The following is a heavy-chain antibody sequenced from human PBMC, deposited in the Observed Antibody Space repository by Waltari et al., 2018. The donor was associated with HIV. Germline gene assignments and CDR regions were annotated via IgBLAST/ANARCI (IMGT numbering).Heavy chain of an antibody. Sequence: QVQLVQSGAEVKKPGASVKVSCKASGYTFTGYYIHWVRQAPGQGLEWMAWINPNSGGTNYAQKFQGRVTMTRDTSISTAYMELSRLRSDDTAVYYCASSSYYGAVAHFDYWGQGILVTVSS. V-gene: IGHV1-2*02. CDR1: GYTFTGYY. J-gene: IGHJ4*02. CDR2: INPNSGGT. CDR3: ASSSYYGAVAHFDY. D-gene: IGHD2-2*01.